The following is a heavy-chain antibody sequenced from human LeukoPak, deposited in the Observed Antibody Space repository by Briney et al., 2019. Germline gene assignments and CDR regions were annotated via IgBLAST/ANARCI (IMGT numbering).Heavy chain of an antibody. J-gene: IGHJ6*04. D-gene: IGHD2-2*01. CDR1: GGSISSSSYY. CDR2: IYYSGST. V-gene: IGHV4-39*07. Sequence: SETLSLTCNVSGGSISSSSYYWGWIRQPPGKGLESIGSIYYSGSTYYDPSLKSRVTISVDTSKNQFSLKLSSVTAADTAVYYRARAPIVVVPAAKPSYYYYGMDVWGKGTTVTVSS. CDR3: ARAPIVVVPAAKPSYYYYGMDV.